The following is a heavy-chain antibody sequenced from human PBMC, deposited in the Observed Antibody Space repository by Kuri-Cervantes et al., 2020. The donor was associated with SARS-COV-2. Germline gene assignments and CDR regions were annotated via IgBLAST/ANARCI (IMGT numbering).Heavy chain of an antibody. CDR1: GFTFSGSA. J-gene: IGHJ6*03. CDR3: TRGTSQTYYYYYMDV. D-gene: IGHD2-2*01. V-gene: IGHV3-73*01. CDR2: IRSKANSYAT. Sequence: GGSLRLSCAASGFTFSGSAMHWVRQASGKGLEWVGRIRSKANSYATAYAASVKGRFTISRDDSKNTAYLQMNSLKTEDTAVYYCTRGTSQTYYYYYMDVWGKGTTVTVSS.